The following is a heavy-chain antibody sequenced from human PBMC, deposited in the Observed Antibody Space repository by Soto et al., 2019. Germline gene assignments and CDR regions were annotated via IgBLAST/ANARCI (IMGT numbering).Heavy chain of an antibody. Sequence: PSDTLSLNCAVSGGSISISNWCSCVRQPPGKGLEWIGEIYHSGSTNYNPSLKSRVAISVDKSKNQFSLKLSSVTAADTAVYYCARDHIAAAGTLLYWGQGTLVTVSS. CDR1: GGSISISNW. D-gene: IGHD6-13*01. V-gene: IGHV4-4*02. J-gene: IGHJ4*02. CDR2: IYHSGST. CDR3: ARDHIAAAGTLLY.